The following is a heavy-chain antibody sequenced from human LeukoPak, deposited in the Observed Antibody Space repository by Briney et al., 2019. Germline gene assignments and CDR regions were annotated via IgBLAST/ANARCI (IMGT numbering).Heavy chain of an antibody. CDR1: GFSFTDYP. Sequence: GGSLRLSCATSGFSFTDYPMNWVRQAPGKGLVWVSRISSDGSSTNYADSVKGRFTISRDNAKNTLYLQMNSLRAEDTAVYYCARDSEVLLWFGEPWGQGTLVTVSS. D-gene: IGHD3-10*01. CDR3: ARDSEVLLWFGEP. J-gene: IGHJ5*02. CDR2: ISSDGSST. V-gene: IGHV3-74*01.